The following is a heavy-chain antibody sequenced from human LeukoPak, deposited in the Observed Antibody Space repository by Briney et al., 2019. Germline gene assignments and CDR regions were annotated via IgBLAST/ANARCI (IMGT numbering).Heavy chain of an antibody. J-gene: IGHJ3*02. CDR2: ISWNSGSI. V-gene: IGHV3-9*03. CDR1: GFTFDDYA. D-gene: IGHD6-19*01. Sequence: PGGSLTLSCAASGFTFDDYAMHWVRQAPGKGLEWVSGISWNSGSIGYADSVKGRFTISRDNAKNSLYLQMNSLRAEDMALYYCARGASVVAGSDNAFDIWGEGTMVTVSS. CDR3: ARGASVVAGSDNAFDI.